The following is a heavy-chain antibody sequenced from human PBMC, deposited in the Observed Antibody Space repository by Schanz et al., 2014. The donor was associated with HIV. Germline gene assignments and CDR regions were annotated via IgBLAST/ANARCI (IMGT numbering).Heavy chain of an antibody. CDR2: ISYDGSRK. V-gene: IGHV3-30*18. CDR3: AKDGNWYDSRYRGKGNYYYYYGMDA. J-gene: IGHJ6*02. D-gene: IGHD3-22*01. Sequence: QVQLVESGGGVVQPGRSLRLSCAASGFTFSSYGMHWVRQAPGKGLEWVAVISYDGSRKHFADSVKGRFTISRDNSKTTLYLQMKSLRAEDTAVYYCAKDGNWYDSRYRGKGNYYYYYGMDAWGQGTTVTVSS. CDR1: GFTFSSYG.